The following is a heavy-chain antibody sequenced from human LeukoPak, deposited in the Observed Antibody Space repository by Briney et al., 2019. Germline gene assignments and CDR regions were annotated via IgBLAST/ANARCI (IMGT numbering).Heavy chain of an antibody. CDR3: ARDLRVAGISWFDP. J-gene: IGHJ5*02. CDR2: IYYSGST. V-gene: IGHV4-31*11. D-gene: IGHD6-19*01. CDR1: GGSFSGYY. Sequence: SETLSLTCAVYGGSFSGYYWSWIRQHPGKGLEWIGYIYYSGSTYYNPSLKSRVTISVDTSKNQFSLKLSSVTAADTAVYYCARDLRVAGISWFDPWGQGTLVIVSS.